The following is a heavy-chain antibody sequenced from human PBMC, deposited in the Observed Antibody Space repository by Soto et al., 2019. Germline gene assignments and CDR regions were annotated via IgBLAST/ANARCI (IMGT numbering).Heavy chain of an antibody. Sequence: GESLKISCKGSGYSFTSYWISWVRQMPGKGLEWMGRIDPSDSYTNYSPSFQGHVTISADKSISTAYLQWSSLKASDTAMYYCASSPGQQQLPQVSYYYYGMDVWGQGTTVTVSS. CDR1: GYSFTSYW. CDR3: ASSPGQQQLPQVSYYYYGMDV. J-gene: IGHJ6*02. CDR2: IDPSDSYT. D-gene: IGHD6-13*01. V-gene: IGHV5-10-1*01.